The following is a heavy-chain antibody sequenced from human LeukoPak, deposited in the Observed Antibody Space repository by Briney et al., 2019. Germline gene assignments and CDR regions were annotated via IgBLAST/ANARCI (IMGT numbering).Heavy chain of an antibody. J-gene: IGHJ4*02. CDR1: GFTFSNYA. D-gene: IGHD1-26*01. CDR2: IWYDGSNK. V-gene: IGHV3-33*08. CDR3: ASEGGSGSSIDY. Sequence: PGGSLRLSCAASGFTFSNYAMSWVRQAPGKGLEWVAVIWYDGSNKYYADSVKGRFTISRDNSKNTLYLQMNSLRAEDTAVYYCASEGGSGSSIDYWGERTLVTVSS.